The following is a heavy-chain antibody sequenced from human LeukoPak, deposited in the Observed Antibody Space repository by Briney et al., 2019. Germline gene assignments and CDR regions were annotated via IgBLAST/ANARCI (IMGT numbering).Heavy chain of an antibody. D-gene: IGHD6-19*01. V-gene: IGHV3-23*01. J-gene: IGHJ4*02. CDR1: GFTFRSYA. CDR2: LLSSGEST. CDR3: ARRDTNGWYYFDY. Sequence: GGSLRLYCAASGFTFRSYAMSWVRQAPGKGLDWVSALLSSGESTYYSDSVKGRFTISIDNSKNTLYLQMNSLRAEDTAVYYCARRDTNGWYYFDYWGQGTLVTVSS.